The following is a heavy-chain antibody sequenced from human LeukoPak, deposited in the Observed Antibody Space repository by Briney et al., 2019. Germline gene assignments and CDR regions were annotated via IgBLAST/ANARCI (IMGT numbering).Heavy chain of an antibody. CDR3: ARVQLWLLYFDY. V-gene: IGHV3-30*04. CDR2: ISYDGSNN. Sequence: GRSLRLSCAASGFTFSSYAMHWVRQAPGKGLEWVAVISYDGSNNYYADSVKGRFTISRDNSKNTLYLQMNSLRAEDTAVYYCARVQLWLLYFDYWGQGTLVTVSS. CDR1: GFTFSSYA. D-gene: IGHD5-18*01. J-gene: IGHJ4*02.